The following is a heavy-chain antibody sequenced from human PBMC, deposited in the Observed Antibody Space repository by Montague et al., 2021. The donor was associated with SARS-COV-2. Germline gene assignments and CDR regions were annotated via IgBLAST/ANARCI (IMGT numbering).Heavy chain of an antibody. CDR3: ASHSLGSYDSGADFDI. V-gene: IGHV4-38-2*01. CDR1: GYSIVTGYY. CDR2: IYHSGST. Sequence: SETLSLTCSVSGYSIVTGYYWSWVRQPPGKALEWIGNIYHSGSTHYNASLKSRVTISVDTSKNQFSLKLDSLTAADTAVYFCASHSLGSYDSGADFDIWGQGALVTVSS. J-gene: IGHJ4*01. D-gene: IGHD3-22*01.